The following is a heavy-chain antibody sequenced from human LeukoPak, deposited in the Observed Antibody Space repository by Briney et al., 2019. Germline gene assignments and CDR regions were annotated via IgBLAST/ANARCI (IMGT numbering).Heavy chain of an antibody. CDR2: ISYDGSNK. Sequence: GGSLRLSCAASGFTFSSYAMHWVRQAPGKGLEWVAVISYDGSNKYYADSAKGRFTISRDNSKNTLYLQMNSLRAEDTAVYYCAREPYYYGSGSYYAHWGQGTLVTVSS. CDR1: GFTFSSYA. D-gene: IGHD3-10*01. V-gene: IGHV3-30-3*01. J-gene: IGHJ4*02. CDR3: AREPYYYGSGSYYAH.